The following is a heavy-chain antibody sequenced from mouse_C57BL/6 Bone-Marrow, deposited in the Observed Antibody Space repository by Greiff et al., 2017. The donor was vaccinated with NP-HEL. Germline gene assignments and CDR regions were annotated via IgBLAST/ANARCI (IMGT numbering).Heavy chain of an antibody. Sequence: EVKLVESGGGLVKPGGSLKLSCAASGFTFSSYAMSWVRQTPEKRLEWVATISDGGSYTYYPDNVKGRFTISRDNAKNNLYLQMSHLKSEDTAMYYCARDLTGHYFDYWGQGTTLTVSS. CDR2: ISDGGSYT. V-gene: IGHV5-4*01. D-gene: IGHD4-1*01. CDR1: GFTFSSYA. J-gene: IGHJ2*01. CDR3: ARDLTGHYFDY.